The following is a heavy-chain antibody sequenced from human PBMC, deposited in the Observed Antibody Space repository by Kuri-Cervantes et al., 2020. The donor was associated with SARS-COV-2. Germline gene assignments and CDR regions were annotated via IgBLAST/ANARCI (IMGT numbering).Heavy chain of an antibody. D-gene: IGHD2-21*02. CDR3: ARDRSPYCGGDCYHDY. V-gene: IGHV3-23*01. CDR2: ISGSGGST. J-gene: IGHJ4*02. CDR1: GFTFSSYA. Sequence: GESLKISCAASGFTFSSYAMSWVRQAPGKGLEWVSAISGSGGSTYYADSVKGRFTISRDNAKNSLYLQMNSLRDEDTAVYYCARDRSPYCGGDCYHDYWGQGTLVTCYS.